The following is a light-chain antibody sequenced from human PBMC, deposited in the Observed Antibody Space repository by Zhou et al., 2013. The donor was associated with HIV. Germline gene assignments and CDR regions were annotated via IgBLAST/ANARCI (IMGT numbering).Light chain of an antibody. CDR1: QSVGSSY. J-gene: IGKJ5*01. CDR3: QQYGSSIT. CDR2: GAS. Sequence: DIVLTQSPGTLSLSPGERATLSCRASQSVGSSYLAWYQQKLGQAPRLLIYGASSRATGIPDRFSGSGPGTGFTLTISRLEPEDFAVYYCQQYGSSITFGQGTRLEIK. V-gene: IGKV3-20*01.